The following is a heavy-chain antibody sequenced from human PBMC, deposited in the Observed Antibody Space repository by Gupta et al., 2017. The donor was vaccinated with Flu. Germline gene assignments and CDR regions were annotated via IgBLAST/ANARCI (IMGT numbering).Heavy chain of an antibody. CDR3: AKYGDSTSSGRFDY. CDR2: INHNGGET. J-gene: IGHJ4*02. D-gene: IGHD6-6*01. V-gene: IGHV3-7*01. Sequence: EVQLVESGGGLVQPGGSRRLSCAASGITFSTYWMIWVRQTPGKGLEWVANINHNGGETNYVDSVKGRFTISRDNPKNSLFLQMNSLRAEDTAVYYCAKYGDSTSSGRFDYWGQGTLVTVSS. CDR1: GITFSTYW.